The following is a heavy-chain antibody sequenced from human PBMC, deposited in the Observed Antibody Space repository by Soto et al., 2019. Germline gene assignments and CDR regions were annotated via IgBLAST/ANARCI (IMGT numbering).Heavy chain of an antibody. CDR3: AKVLWFGELGSGMDV. CDR2: ISHDGSNK. J-gene: IGHJ6*02. D-gene: IGHD3-10*01. CDR1: GFTFSSYG. V-gene: IGHV3-30*18. Sequence: QVQLVESGGGVVQPGRSLRLSCAASGFTFSSYGMHWVRQAPGKGLEWVAVISHDGSNKYYADSVKGRFTISRDNSKNTLYLQMNSLRAEDTAVYYCAKVLWFGELGSGMDVWGQGTTVTVSS.